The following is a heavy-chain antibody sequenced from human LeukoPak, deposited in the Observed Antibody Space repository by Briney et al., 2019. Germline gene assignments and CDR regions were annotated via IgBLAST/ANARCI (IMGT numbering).Heavy chain of an antibody. J-gene: IGHJ4*02. CDR3: ARHYYDSSGYYLSEPFDY. Sequence: ASVKVSCKASGYTFTGYYMHWVRQAPGQGLEWMGWINPNSGGTNYAQKFQGRVTMTRDTSISTAYMELSRLRSDDTAVYYCARHYYDSSGYYLSEPFDYWGQGTLVTVPS. CDR1: GYTFTGYY. CDR2: INPNSGGT. D-gene: IGHD3-22*01. V-gene: IGHV1-2*02.